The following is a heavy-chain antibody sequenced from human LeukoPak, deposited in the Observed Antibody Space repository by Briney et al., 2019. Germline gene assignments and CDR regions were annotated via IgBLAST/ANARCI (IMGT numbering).Heavy chain of an antibody. CDR1: GFTFSSYA. CDR2: ISSSGNTL. V-gene: IGHV3-48*02. Sequence: GGSLRLSCAASGFTFSSYAMSWVRQAPGKGLEWISYISSSGNTLHYADSVKGRFTISRDNAKSSLSLQMNSLRDEDTALYYCARDRYCSGGNCYSGFDPWGQGTLVTVSS. J-gene: IGHJ5*02. CDR3: ARDRYCSGGNCYSGFDP. D-gene: IGHD2-15*01.